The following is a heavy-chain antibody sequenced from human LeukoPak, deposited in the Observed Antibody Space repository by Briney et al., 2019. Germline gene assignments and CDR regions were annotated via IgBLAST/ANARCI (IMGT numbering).Heavy chain of an antibody. CDR2: ISWNSVSI. J-gene: IGHJ2*01. CDR1: GFTFDDYA. Sequence: PGGSLRLSCAASGFTFDDYAMHWARQPPGKGLEWVSGISWNSVSIGYADSVKGRFTISRDNAKNSLYLQMNSLRAEDTALYYCAKDNQGYWYFDLWGRGTLVTVSS. CDR3: AKDNQGYWYFDL. D-gene: IGHD2-2*01. V-gene: IGHV3-9*01.